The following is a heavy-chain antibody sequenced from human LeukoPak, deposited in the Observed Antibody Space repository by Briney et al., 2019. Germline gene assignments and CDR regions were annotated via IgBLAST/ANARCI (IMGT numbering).Heavy chain of an antibody. CDR1: GGTFSSYA. Sequence: SVKVSCKASGGTFSSYAISWVRQAPGQGLEWMGGIIPIFGTANYAQKFQGRVTITTDESTSTAYMELSSLRSEDTAVYYCARLNKGSSSWYWGYNWFDLWGQGTLVTVSS. CDR3: ARLNKGSSSWYWGYNWFDL. CDR2: IIPIFGTA. V-gene: IGHV1-69*05. J-gene: IGHJ5*02. D-gene: IGHD6-13*01.